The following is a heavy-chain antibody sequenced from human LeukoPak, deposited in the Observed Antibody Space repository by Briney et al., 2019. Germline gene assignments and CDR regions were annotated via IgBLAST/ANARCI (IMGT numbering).Heavy chain of an antibody. CDR2: IYYSGST. CDR3: ARGVGTLWFGEFKSGYYYMDV. Sequence: SETLSLTCTVSGGSISSYYWSWIRQPPGKGLEWIGYIYYSGSTNYNPSLKSRVTISVDTSKNQFSLKLSSVTAADTAVYYCARGVGTLWFGEFKSGYYYMDVWGKGTTVTVSS. V-gene: IGHV4-59*08. CDR1: GGSISSYY. J-gene: IGHJ6*03. D-gene: IGHD3-10*01.